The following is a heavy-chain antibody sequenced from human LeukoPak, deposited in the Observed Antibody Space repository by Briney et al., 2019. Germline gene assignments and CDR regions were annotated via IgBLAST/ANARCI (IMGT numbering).Heavy chain of an antibody. J-gene: IGHJ4*02. CDR3: ARTSTTVTTLHY. CDR1: GFAFSSYS. CDR2: ISYSGNGI. V-gene: IGHV3-48*04. Sequence: GGSLRLSCAASGFAFSSYSMNWVRQAPGKGLEWVSYISYSGNGIYYADSVKGRFTISRDNAKNSLFLQMNSLRAEDTAVYYCARTSTTVTTLHYWGQGTLVTVSS. D-gene: IGHD4-17*01.